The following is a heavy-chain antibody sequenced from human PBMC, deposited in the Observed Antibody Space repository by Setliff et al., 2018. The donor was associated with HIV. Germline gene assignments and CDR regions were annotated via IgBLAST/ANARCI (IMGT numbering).Heavy chain of an antibody. CDR2: IYFTGSS. D-gene: IGHD6-13*01. CDR3: ARWRHSSTWYMGFDP. J-gene: IGHJ5*02. CDR1: GGSISTYY. V-gene: IGHV4-59*01. Sequence: PSETLSLTCAVSGGSISTYYWSWIRQPPGKGLEWIGSIYFTGSSDNNPSLKSRVTLSVDTSKHQFSLKLSSVTAADTAVYSCARWRHSSTWYMGFDPWGRGILVTVSS.